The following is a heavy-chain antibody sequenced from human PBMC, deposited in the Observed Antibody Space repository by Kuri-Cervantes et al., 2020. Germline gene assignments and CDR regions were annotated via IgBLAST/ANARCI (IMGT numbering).Heavy chain of an antibody. CDR2: INHSGNT. Sequence: SQTLSLTCAVYGGSFSGYFWSWIRQPPGKGLEWIGEINHSGNTNYNPSLKSRVTISVDTSKNQFSLKLNSVTAADTAVYYCARVRPQPYSSSWYKGAFDIWGQGTMVTVSS. D-gene: IGHD6-13*01. J-gene: IGHJ3*02. V-gene: IGHV4-34*01. CDR3: ARVRPQPYSSSWYKGAFDI. CDR1: GGSFSGYF.